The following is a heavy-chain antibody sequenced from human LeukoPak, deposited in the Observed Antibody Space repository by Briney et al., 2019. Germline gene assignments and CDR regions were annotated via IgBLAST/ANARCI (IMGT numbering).Heavy chain of an antibody. D-gene: IGHD3-22*01. CDR2: MNPYSVNT. J-gene: IGHJ4*02. CDR3: ARGYYESSGYYFDY. Sequence: GASVTVSFKASGYTFTIYDINWVRQAPGQGLEWMGWMNPYSVNTVYAQKFQGRVTMTRNTSTSTAYMDLSSLRSEDTAVYYCARGYYESSGYYFDYWGQGTLVTVSS. CDR1: GYTFTIYD. V-gene: IGHV1-8*01.